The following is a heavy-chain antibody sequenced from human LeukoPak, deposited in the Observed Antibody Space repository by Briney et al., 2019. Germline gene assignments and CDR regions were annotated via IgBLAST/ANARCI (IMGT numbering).Heavy chain of an antibody. D-gene: IGHD3-22*01. CDR3: AKLLRVTMTVDDAFDI. CDR2: IQDDAHDY. J-gene: IGHJ3*02. CDR1: GFTVSSNY. Sequence: GGSLRLSCAASGFTVSSNYMSWVRQAPGKGLEWVAFIQDDAHDYYYGDSVRGRFTISRDNSKNTLYLQMNSLRAEDTAVYYCAKLLRVTMTVDDAFDIWGQGTMVTVSS. V-gene: IGHV3-30*02.